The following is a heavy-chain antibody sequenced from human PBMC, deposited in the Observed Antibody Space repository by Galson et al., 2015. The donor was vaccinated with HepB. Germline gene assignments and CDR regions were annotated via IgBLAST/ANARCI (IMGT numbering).Heavy chain of an antibody. V-gene: IGHV1-58*01. Sequence: SVKVSCKASGFTFTNSYVQWVRQARGQRLEWIGCIVVGSGNTHYAQKFQGRVTITTDMSTSTAYMDLSSLRSEDTAVFYCAEGVDGTGGYPHWGQGTLVTVSS. J-gene: IGHJ4*02. D-gene: IGHD1-1*01. CDR1: GFTFTNSY. CDR3: AEGVDGTGGYPH. CDR2: IVVGSGNT.